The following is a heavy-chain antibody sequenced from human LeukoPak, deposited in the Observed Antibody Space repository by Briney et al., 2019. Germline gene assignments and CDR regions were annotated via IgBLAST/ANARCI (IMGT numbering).Heavy chain of an antibody. CDR3: ASLDYFDSSDYGDY. J-gene: IGHJ4*02. CDR2: ISGSGGST. V-gene: IGHV3-23*01. CDR1: GFTFNNYA. D-gene: IGHD3-22*01. Sequence: GGSLRLSCAASGFTFNNYAMSWVRQAPGKGLEWISAISGSGGSTYYTDSVTGRFTISRDNSKNTLYLQMNSLRAEDTALYYCASLDYFDSSDYGDYWGQGTLVTVSS.